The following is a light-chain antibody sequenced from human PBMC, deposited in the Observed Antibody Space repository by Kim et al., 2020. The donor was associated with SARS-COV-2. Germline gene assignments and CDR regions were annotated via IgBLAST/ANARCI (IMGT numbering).Light chain of an antibody. CDR1: GGSIANNY. J-gene: IGLJ2*01. Sequence: NFMLTQPHSVSESPGKTVTISCTGSGGSIANNYVQWYQQRPGRAPTTVIYEDNQRPSGVPDRFSGSIDTSSNSASLTISGLRPEDEADYYCQCYDSGVHVVFGGGTQLTVL. CDR3: QCYDSGVHVV. V-gene: IGLV6-57*02. CDR2: EDN.